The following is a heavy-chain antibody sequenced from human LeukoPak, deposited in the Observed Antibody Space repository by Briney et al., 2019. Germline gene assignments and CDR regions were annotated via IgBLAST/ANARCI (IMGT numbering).Heavy chain of an antibody. CDR3: ARGIVVAGTFDY. J-gene: IGHJ4*02. CDR1: GFTFSSYG. CDR2: IWYDGSNK. D-gene: IGHD6-19*01. V-gene: IGHV3-33*01. Sequence: PGGSLRLSCAASGFTFSSYGMHWVRQAPGKGLEWVAVIWYDGSNKYYADSVKGRFAISRDNSKNTLYLQMNSLRAEDTAVYYCARGIVVAGTFDYWGQGTLVTVSS.